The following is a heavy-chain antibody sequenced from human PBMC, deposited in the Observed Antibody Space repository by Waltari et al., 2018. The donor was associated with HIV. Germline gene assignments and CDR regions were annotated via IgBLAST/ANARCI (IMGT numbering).Heavy chain of an antibody. CDR3: ARGLDILTGYYHWFSDL. Sequence: QVQLQESGPGLVKPSQTLSLTCTVSGGSITRGSCYWIWIRQPAGKGLEWIGRVYISGSANYNPALRSRVTRSLDTSKNQFSRKLSSVTASDTAVYYCARGLDILTGYYHWFSDLWGRGTLVTVSS. J-gene: IGHJ2*01. V-gene: IGHV4-61*02. D-gene: IGHD3-9*01. CDR1: GGSITRGSCY. CDR2: VYISGSA.